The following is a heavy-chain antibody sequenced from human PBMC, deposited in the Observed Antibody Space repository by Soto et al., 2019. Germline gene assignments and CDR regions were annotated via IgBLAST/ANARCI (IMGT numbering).Heavy chain of an antibody. J-gene: IGHJ6*02. CDR1: GYTFTSYG. CDR3: ARDGATGLRYITYYYYYGMDV. V-gene: IGHV1-18*04. Sequence: QVQLVQSGAEVKKPGASVKVSCKASGYTFTSYGISWVRQAPGQGLEWMGWISAYNGNTNYAQKLQGRVTMTTDTSTSTAYMELRSLRSDDTAVYYCARDGATGLRYITYYYYYGMDVWGQGTTVTVSS. D-gene: IGHD5-12*01. CDR2: ISAYNGNT.